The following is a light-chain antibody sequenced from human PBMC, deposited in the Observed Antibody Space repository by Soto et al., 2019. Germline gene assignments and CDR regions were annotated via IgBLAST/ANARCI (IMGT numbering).Light chain of an antibody. CDR3: QQANSLPWT. CDR1: QGISSW. J-gene: IGKJ1*01. CDR2: AAS. V-gene: IGKV1-12*02. Sequence: DIQMTQSPSSVSASVGDRVTITCRASQGISSWLAWYQHRPGKAPKLLLYAASTLHRGVTSRFSGSGSGTYFTLTISSLQPEDFATYFCQQANSLPWTFGQGTKVEIK.